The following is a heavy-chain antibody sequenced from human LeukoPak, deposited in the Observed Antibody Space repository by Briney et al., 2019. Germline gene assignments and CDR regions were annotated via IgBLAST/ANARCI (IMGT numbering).Heavy chain of an antibody. D-gene: IGHD3-16*02. Sequence: GGSLRLSCEGSGFTFSDAWMNWVRQAPGKGLEWVANIKQDGSEKYYVDSVKGRFTISRDNAKNSLYLQMISLRAEDTAVYYCARVGGRYSPLGYWGQGTLVTVSS. CDR3: ARVGGRYSPLGY. CDR2: IKQDGSEK. J-gene: IGHJ4*02. CDR1: GFTFSDAW. V-gene: IGHV3-7*01.